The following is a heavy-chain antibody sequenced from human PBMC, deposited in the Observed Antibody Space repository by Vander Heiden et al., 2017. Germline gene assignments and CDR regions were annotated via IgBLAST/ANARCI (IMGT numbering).Heavy chain of an antibody. CDR3: ARGGSHTHTDGFSF. J-gene: IGHJ3*01. D-gene: IGHD1-26*01. CDR1: GFPFRSYG. Sequence: QLVESGGGVVQPGTSLRLSCPASGFPFRSYGIHWVRQAPGKGLEWVAVIWYDESKTYYEDSVKGRFTISRDNFKDTLYLEMNSLRAEDSAVYWCARGGSHTHTDGFSFWGQGTMVSVS. CDR2: IWYDESKT. V-gene: IGHV3-33*01.